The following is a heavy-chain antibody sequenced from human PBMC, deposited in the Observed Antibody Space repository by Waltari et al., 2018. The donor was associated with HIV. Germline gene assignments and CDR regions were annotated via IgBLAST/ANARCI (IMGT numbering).Heavy chain of an antibody. V-gene: IGHV1-2*02. D-gene: IGHD3-10*01. CDR1: GYTFTGYL. CDR3: ARNYFDPFGGSKGFNWLDP. Sequence: QVQLTQSGAEVQKPGASVRVSCKASGYTFTGYLIHWVRQAPGQGLEWMGWINPRGGDNKSKQNFQGRLPLGRDTAGSPVYMELGRLKTEAPAVEFLARNYFDPFGGSKGFNWLDPWGQGTLVTVSS. CDR2: INPRGGDN. J-gene: IGHJ5*02.